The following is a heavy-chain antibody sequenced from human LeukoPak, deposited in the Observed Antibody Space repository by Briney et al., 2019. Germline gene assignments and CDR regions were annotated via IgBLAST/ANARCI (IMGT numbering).Heavy chain of an antibody. D-gene: IGHD2-21*02. CDR3: ARYCGGDCYSRYYYGMDV. CDR2: LYASGTS. J-gene: IGHJ6*02. V-gene: IGHV3-66*01. Sequence: PGGSLSLSCEVSTFTVSRNYMTWVRRAPGKGLEWVSLLYASGTSYYADSVKGRFTISRDNSKNTVHLQMNSLRVEDTAVYYCARYCGGDCYSRYYYGMDVWGQGTTVTVSS. CDR1: TFTVSRNY.